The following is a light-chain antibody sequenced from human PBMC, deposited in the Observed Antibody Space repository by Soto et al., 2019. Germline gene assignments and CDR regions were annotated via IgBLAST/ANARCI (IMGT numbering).Light chain of an antibody. CDR1: QSVSSN. V-gene: IGKV3-15*01. J-gene: IGKJ2*01. Sequence: ETVMTQSPATLSVSPGERATLSCRASQSVSSNLAWYQQTPCQAPRLLIFAASTRATGIPARFSGSGSGTEFTLTISSLQSEDFAVYYCQQYNDWPRTFGQGTNLQIK. CDR3: QQYNDWPRT. CDR2: AAS.